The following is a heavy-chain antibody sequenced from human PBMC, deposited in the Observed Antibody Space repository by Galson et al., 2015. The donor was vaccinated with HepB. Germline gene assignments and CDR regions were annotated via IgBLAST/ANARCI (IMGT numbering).Heavy chain of an antibody. D-gene: IGHD5-24*01. CDR1: FTTYG. V-gene: IGHV1-18*01. CDR2: ISGYNGNT. CDR3: ARNTRDGFNYY. Sequence: FTTYGISWVRQAPGQGLEWMGWISGYNGNTNYAQKFQGRVTMTTDTSTSTAYMELRSLRSDDTAVYYCARNTRDGFNYYWGQGTLVTVSS. J-gene: IGHJ4*02.